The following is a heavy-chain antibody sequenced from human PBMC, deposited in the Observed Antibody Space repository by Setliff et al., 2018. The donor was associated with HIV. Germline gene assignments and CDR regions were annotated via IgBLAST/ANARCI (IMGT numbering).Heavy chain of an antibody. CDR3: ARDGYTNGYGYYYFYMDV. CDR1: GDSISGYY. D-gene: IGHD5-18*01. J-gene: IGHJ6*03. CDR2: IYETGST. Sequence: TSETLSLTCTVSGDSISGYYWSWIRQSPGKGLEWIGFIYETGSTYYNPSLKSRVSISIDTSKNQFSLKLSSVTAADTAVYFCARDGYTNGYGYYYFYMDVWGKGTTVTVSS. V-gene: IGHV4-59*12.